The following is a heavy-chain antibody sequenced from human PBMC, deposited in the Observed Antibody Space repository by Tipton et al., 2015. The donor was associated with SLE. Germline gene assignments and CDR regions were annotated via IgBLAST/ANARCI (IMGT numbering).Heavy chain of an antibody. V-gene: IGHV3-74*01. D-gene: IGHD2-2*01. CDR3: ARMAERRGTAAHFDY. CDR2: IDSDGIRT. CDR1: GFAISTYW. J-gene: IGHJ4*02. Sequence: GSLRLSCAASGFAISTYWMHWVRQGPGKGLVWVSHIDSDGIRTSYADSVKGRFTISRDDAKNTLYLQMNSLRAEDTSIYYCARMAERRGTAAHFDYWGQGTLVTVSS.